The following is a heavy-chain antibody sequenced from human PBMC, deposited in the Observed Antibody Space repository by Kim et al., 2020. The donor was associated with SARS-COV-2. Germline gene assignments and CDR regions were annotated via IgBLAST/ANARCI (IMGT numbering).Heavy chain of an antibody. D-gene: IGHD3-10*01. CDR1: GGSISSSIYY. CDR2: IYYSWST. Sequence: SETLSLTCTVSGGSISSSIYYWGWIRQPPGKGLEWIGSIYYSWSTYYNPSLKSRVTISVDTSKNQFSLKLSSVTAADTAVYYCARRRGVQLDYLGQGTLV. CDR3: ARRRGVQLDY. V-gene: IGHV4-39*01. J-gene: IGHJ4*02.